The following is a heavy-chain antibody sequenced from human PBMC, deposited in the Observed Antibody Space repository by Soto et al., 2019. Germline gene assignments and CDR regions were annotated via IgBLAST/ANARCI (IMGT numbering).Heavy chain of an antibody. D-gene: IGHD3-10*02. CDR3: ARLWSEREPNFDY. CDR2: IVVGSGNT. Sequence: SVKVSCKASGFTFTSSAVHWVRQARGQRLEWIGWIVVGSGNTNYAQKFQERVTITRDMSTSTAYMELSSLRSEDTAVYYCARLWSEREPNFDYWGQGTLVTVSS. J-gene: IGHJ4*02. V-gene: IGHV1-58*01. CDR1: GFTFTSSA.